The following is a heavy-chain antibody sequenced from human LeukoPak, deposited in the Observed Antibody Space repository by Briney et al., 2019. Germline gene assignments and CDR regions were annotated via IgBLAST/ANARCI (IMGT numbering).Heavy chain of an antibody. V-gene: IGHV3-73*01. CDR3: TTAIEMATTPWAFDI. D-gene: IGHD5-24*01. CDR1: GFTFSGSA. J-gene: IGHJ3*02. Sequence: PGGSLRLSCAASGFTFSGSAMHWVRQASGKGLEWVGRIRSKANGYATAYAASVKGRFTISRDDSKNTLYLQMNSLKTEDTAVYYCTTAIEMATTPWAFDIWGQGTMVTVSS. CDR2: IRSKANGYAT.